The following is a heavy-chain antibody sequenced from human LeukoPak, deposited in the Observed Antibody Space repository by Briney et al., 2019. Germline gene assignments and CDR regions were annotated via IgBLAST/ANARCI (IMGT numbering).Heavy chain of an antibody. D-gene: IGHD1-7*01. V-gene: IGHV3-7*01. J-gene: IGHJ4*02. CDR1: GVTFSSDW. CDR3: ARDKIKTGTTHY. Sequence: GGSLRLSCAASGVTFSSDWMSWVRQAPGKGVEWGADINQDGSEKYYVDSVKGRFTISRDNAKNSLYLQMNSLRAEDTAVYYCARDKIKTGTTHYWGQGTLVTVSS. CDR2: INQDGSEK.